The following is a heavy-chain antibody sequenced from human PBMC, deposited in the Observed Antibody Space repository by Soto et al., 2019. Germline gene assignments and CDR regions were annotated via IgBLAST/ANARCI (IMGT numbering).Heavy chain of an antibody. CDR2: ISYDGSNK. CDR1: GFTFSSYG. Sequence: QVQLVESGGGVVQPGRSLRLSCAASGFTFSSYGMHWVRPAPGKGLEWVAVISYDGSNKYYADSVKGRFTISRDNSKNTLYLQMNSLRAEDTAVYYCAKVQAREPTLDYWGQGTLVTVSS. J-gene: IGHJ4*02. CDR3: AKVQAREPTLDY. D-gene: IGHD1-1*01. V-gene: IGHV3-30*18.